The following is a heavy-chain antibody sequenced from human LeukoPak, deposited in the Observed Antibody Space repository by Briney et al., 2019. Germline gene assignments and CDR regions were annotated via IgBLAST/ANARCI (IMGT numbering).Heavy chain of an antibody. Sequence: ASVKVSCKASGYTFAGYYMHLVRQAPGQGLEWMGWINPNSGGTNYAQKLQGRVTMTRDTSISTAYMELTSLISDDTAVYYCARADSSSWYGGYWGQGTLVTVSS. CDR2: INPNSGGT. V-gene: IGHV1-2*02. CDR3: ARADSSSWYGGY. CDR1: GYTFAGYY. D-gene: IGHD6-13*01. J-gene: IGHJ4*02.